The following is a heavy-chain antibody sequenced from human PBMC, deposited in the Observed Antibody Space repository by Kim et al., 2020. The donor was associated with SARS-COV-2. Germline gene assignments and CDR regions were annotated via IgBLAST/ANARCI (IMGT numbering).Heavy chain of an antibody. CDR3: AKESEKFNWNDRLTAFDF. V-gene: IGHV3-30*18. CDR2: ISYDGSKK. Sequence: GGSLRLSCAASGFTFYTYAMHWVRQAPGKGLEWVSVISYDGSKKYYADFVKGRFTVSRDNSKNTLYLQMDSLRAEDTAVYYCAKESEKFNWNDRLTAFDFWGQGTMVTVSA. CDR1: GFTFYTYA. J-gene: IGHJ3*01. D-gene: IGHD1-1*01.